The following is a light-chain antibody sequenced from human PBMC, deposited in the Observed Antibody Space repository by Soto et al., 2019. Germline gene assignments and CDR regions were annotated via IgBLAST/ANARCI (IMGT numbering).Light chain of an antibody. Sequence: EIVLTQSPGTLSLSPGERATLSCRASQSITSLYLAWYQQKPGQAPRLLMYGASSRAIHTPDRFSGTGSGTDFTLTISGLEPEDFAVYYCQHFGDSLWTFGQGTKVEI. CDR1: QSITSLY. V-gene: IGKV3-20*01. CDR2: GAS. J-gene: IGKJ1*01. CDR3: QHFGDSLWT.